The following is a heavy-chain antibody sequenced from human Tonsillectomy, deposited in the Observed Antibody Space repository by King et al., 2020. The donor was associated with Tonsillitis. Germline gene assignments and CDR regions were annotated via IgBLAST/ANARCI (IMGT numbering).Heavy chain of an antibody. D-gene: IGHD3-22*01. V-gene: IGHV4-39*01. CDR1: GGSLSSSNYY. CDR2: IYHAGST. J-gene: IGHJ4*02. Sequence: LQLQESGPGLVKPSETLSLTCTVSGGSLSSSNYYWAWIRQPPGKGLEWIGSIYHAGSTYYNPSLKSRVTISVDTSKNQFSLKLSSVTAADTAVYYCARLRYYDSSASSYYFDSWGQGTLVTVSS. CDR3: ARLRYYDSSASSYYFDS.